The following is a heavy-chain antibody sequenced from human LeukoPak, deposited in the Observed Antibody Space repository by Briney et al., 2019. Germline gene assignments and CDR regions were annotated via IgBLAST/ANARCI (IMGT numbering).Heavy chain of an antibody. V-gene: IGHV3-9*01. CDR1: GFNFDDYA. Sequence: PGGSLRLSCAASGFNFDDYAMHWVRQAPGKGLEWVSGISWNSGRIGYADSVKGRFTISRGNAKNSLYLQMNSLRAEDTAVYYCARDRYYDFWSGFFKVDYYMDVWGKGTTVTVSS. CDR2: ISWNSGRI. D-gene: IGHD3-3*01. J-gene: IGHJ6*03. CDR3: ARDRYYDFWSGFFKVDYYMDV.